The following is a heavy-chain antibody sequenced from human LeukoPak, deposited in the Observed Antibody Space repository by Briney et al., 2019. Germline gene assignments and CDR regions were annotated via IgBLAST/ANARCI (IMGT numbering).Heavy chain of an antibody. J-gene: IGHJ5*02. Sequence: SQTLSLTCTVSGGPISSGDYYWSWIRQPPGKGLEWIGYIYYSGSTYYNPSLKSRVTISVDTSKNQFSLKLSSVTAADTAVYYCARGWRDIVVVPAAPNWFDPWGQGTLVTVSS. CDR3: ARGWRDIVVVPAAPNWFDP. V-gene: IGHV4-30-4*08. CDR1: GGPISSGDYY. D-gene: IGHD2-2*01. CDR2: IYYSGST.